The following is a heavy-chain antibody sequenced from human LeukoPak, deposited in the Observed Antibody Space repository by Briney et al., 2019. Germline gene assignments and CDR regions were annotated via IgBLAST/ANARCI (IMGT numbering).Heavy chain of an antibody. J-gene: IGHJ4*02. D-gene: IGHD2-2*01. Sequence: GGSLRLSCAASGFTFSSYSMNWVRQAPWKGLEWVSSISSSSSYIYYADSLKGRFTISRDNAKNSLYLQMNSLRAEDTAIYYCARDQGYCSSTSCDAPKDFWGQGTLVTVSS. CDR3: ARDQGYCSSTSCDAPKDF. CDR1: GFTFSSYS. V-gene: IGHV3-21*01. CDR2: ISSSSSYI.